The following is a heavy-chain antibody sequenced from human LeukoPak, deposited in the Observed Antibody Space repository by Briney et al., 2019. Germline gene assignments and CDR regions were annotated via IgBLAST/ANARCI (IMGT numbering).Heavy chain of an antibody. V-gene: IGHV4-30-2*01. D-gene: IGHD6-13*01. CDR1: GGSISSGGYY. J-gene: IGHJ5*02. CDR3: ARGEQQPDWFDP. Sequence: PSQTLSLTCTVSGGSISSGGYYWSWIRQPPGKGLEWIGYIYHSGSTYYNPSLKSRVTISVDRSKNQSSLKLSSVTAADTAVYYCARGEQQPDWFDPWGQGTLVTVSS. CDR2: IYHSGST.